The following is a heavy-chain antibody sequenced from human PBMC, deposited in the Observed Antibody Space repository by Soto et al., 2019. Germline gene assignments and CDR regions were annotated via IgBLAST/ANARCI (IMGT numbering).Heavy chain of an antibody. D-gene: IGHD2-15*01. CDR2: IWYDGSNK. CDR3: ARDLGYCSGGSCYGAWFDP. J-gene: IGHJ5*02. CDR1: GFTFSSYG. Sequence: GGSLRLSCAASGFTFSSYGMHWVRQAPGKGLEWVAVIWYDGSNKYYADSVKGRFTISRDNSKNTLYLQMNSLRAEDTAVYYCARDLGYCSGGSCYGAWFDPWGKGTLVTVSS. V-gene: IGHV3-33*01.